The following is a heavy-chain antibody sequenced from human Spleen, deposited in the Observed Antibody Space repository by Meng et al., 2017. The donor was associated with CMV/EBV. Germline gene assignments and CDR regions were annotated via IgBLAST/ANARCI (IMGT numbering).Heavy chain of an antibody. CDR3: ARGVGGFLEWLPGHSYFDP. CDR2: VYYSGST. D-gene: IGHD3-3*01. Sequence: SETLSLTCTVTGDSISSYQWSWIRQPPGKGLEWIGFVYYSGSTNYNPSLKSRVTISLDTSKNQFSLKLSSVTAADTAVYYCARGVGGFLEWLPGHSYFDPWGQGTLVTVSS. J-gene: IGHJ5*02. V-gene: IGHV4-59*01. CDR1: GDSISSYQ.